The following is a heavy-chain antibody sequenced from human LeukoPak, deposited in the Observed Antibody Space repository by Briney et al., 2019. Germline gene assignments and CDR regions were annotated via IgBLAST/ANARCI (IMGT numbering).Heavy chain of an antibody. D-gene: IGHD3-16*01. Sequence: SETLSLTCAVYGGSFSGYYWSWIRQPPGKGLEWIGEINHSGSTNYNPSLKSRVTISVDTSKNQFSLKLSSVTAADTAVYYCARGGGDYWGQGTLATVSS. V-gene: IGHV4-34*01. CDR1: GGSFSGYY. J-gene: IGHJ4*02. CDR2: INHSGST. CDR3: ARGGGDY.